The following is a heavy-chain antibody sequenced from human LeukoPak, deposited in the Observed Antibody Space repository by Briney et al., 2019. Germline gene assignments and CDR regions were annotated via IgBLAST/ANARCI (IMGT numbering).Heavy chain of an antibody. CDR3: ARGPPPTRKRLYYYDSSGYRGNWFDP. Sequence: SETLSLTCAVYGGSFSGYYWSWIRQPPGKGLEWIGEINHSGSTNYNPSLKSRVTMSVDTSKNQFSLKLSSVTAADTAAYYCARGPPPTRKRLYYYDSSGYRGNWFDPWGQGTLVTVSS. V-gene: IGHV4-34*01. CDR2: INHSGST. J-gene: IGHJ5*02. D-gene: IGHD3-22*01. CDR1: GGSFSGYY.